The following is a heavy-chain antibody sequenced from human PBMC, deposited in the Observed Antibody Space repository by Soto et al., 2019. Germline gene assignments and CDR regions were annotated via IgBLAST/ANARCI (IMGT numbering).Heavy chain of an antibody. CDR1: GFTVSSYG. Sequence: GGSMRLSSAASGFTVSSYGMDGVRKAPGKGLEWVAVIWYDGRNKYYADSVKGRFTISRDNSKNTLYLQMNSLRAEDTAVYYCARGVDGGVLGYYYGMDVWGQGTTVTVTS. CDR3: ARGVDGGVLGYYYGMDV. CDR2: IWYDGRNK. D-gene: IGHD2-8*02. V-gene: IGHV3-33*01. J-gene: IGHJ6*02.